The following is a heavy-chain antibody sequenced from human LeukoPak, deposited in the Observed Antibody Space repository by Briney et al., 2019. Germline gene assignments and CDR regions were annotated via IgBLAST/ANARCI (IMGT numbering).Heavy chain of an antibody. Sequence: SETLSLTCAVYGGSFSGYYWSWIRQPPGKGPEWIGEINHSGGTNYNPSLNPSLKSRVTISVDTSKNQFSLKLSSVTAADTAVYYCARLIRDGYSLENWFDPWGQGTLVTVSS. D-gene: IGHD5-24*01. V-gene: IGHV4-34*01. J-gene: IGHJ5*02. CDR3: ARLIRDGYSLENWFDP. CDR1: GGSFSGYY. CDR2: INHSGGT.